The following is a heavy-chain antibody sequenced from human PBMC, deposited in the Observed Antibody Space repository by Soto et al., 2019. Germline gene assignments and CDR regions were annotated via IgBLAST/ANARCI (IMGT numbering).Heavy chain of an antibody. V-gene: IGHV3-23*01. D-gene: IGHD1-26*01. CDR3: ADGGHYPYY. J-gene: IGHJ4*02. CDR1: GFSFRSYA. CDR2: ISAGGDGT. Sequence: EVHLLESGGDLVQPGGSLRLSCAASGFSFRSYAMGWVRQAPGKGLNWVSSISAGGDGTYYADSVKGRFTISRDNSKNTVYLQMTSLRADDTAVYYCADGGHYPYYWGPGTLVTVSS.